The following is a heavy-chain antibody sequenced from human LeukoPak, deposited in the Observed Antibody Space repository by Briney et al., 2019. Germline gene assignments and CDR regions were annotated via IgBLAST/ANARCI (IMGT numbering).Heavy chain of an antibody. Sequence: PGGSLRLSCAASGFTFSSYSMNWVRQAPGKGLEWVSSISSSSSYIYYADSVKGRFTISRDNAKNSLFLQMNSLQDEDTALYFCAKGISVTDYYYGMDVWGQGTTVTVSS. V-gene: IGHV3-21*04. D-gene: IGHD2-21*02. J-gene: IGHJ6*02. CDR2: ISSSSSYI. CDR3: AKGISVTDYYYGMDV. CDR1: GFTFSSYS.